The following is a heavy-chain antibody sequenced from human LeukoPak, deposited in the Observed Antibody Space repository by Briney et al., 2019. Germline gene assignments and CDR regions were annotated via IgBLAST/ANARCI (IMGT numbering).Heavy chain of an antibody. V-gene: IGHV4-61*05. Sequence: SETLSLTCTVSGGSISIRSYYWGWIRQPPGKGLEYIGYIFYNGDINYNPSLKSRVTISMDTSKSQVSLKLNSVSAADTAVYYCARFARTPANWGQGILVTVSS. CDR1: GGSISIRSYY. CDR3: ARFARTPAN. D-gene: IGHD6-6*01. CDR2: IFYNGDI. J-gene: IGHJ4*02.